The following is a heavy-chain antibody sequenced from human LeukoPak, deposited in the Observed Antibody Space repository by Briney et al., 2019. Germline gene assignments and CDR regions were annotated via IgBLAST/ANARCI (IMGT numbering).Heavy chain of an antibody. Sequence: PSETLSLTCTVSGGSISSSSYYWGWIRQPPGKGLEWVSVIYSGGGTYYADSVKGRFTISRDNSKNTLYLQMNSLRAEDTAVYYCASQGIYYYDSSADAFDIWGQGTMVTVSS. J-gene: IGHJ3*02. V-gene: IGHV3-66*04. CDR2: IYSGGGT. CDR1: GGSISSSSYY. CDR3: ASQGIYYYDSSADAFDI. D-gene: IGHD3-22*01.